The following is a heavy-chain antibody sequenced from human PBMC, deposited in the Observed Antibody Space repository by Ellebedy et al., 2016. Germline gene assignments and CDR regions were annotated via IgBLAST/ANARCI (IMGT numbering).Heavy chain of an antibody. CDR3: AKDRGRAVVNCEYFQH. Sequence: GESLKISXAASGFTFSSYAMSWVRQAPGKGLEWVSAISSSSSYIYYADSVKGRFTISRDNAKNSLYLQMNSLRAEDTAVYYCAKDRGRAVVNCEYFQHWGQGTLVTVSS. CDR2: ISSSSSYI. V-gene: IGHV3-21*01. CDR1: GFTFSSYA. D-gene: IGHD6-19*01. J-gene: IGHJ1*01.